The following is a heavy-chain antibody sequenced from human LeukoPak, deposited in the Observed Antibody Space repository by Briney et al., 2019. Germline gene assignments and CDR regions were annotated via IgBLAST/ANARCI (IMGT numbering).Heavy chain of an antibody. Sequence: SGTLSLTCAVSGGSISSTNWWWSWVRQPPGKGLEWIGEIYHSGITNYNPSLKSRVTISVDKSKNQFSLRLSSVTAADTAVYYCARGVGRFWSGYEALPMDVWGKGTTVTVSS. CDR2: IYHSGIT. CDR3: ARGVGRFWSGYEALPMDV. V-gene: IGHV4-4*02. J-gene: IGHJ6*04. D-gene: IGHD3-3*01. CDR1: GGSISSTNW.